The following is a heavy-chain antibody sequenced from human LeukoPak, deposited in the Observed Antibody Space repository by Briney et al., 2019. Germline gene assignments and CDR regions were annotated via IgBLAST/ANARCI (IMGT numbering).Heavy chain of an antibody. CDR3: AREERWLRPPKRYYYYGMDV. CDR1: GFTFSSYS. J-gene: IGHJ6*02. D-gene: IGHD5-24*01. V-gene: IGHV3-21*01. Sequence: GGSLRLPCAASGFTFSSYSMNWVRQAPGKGLEWVSSISSSSSYIYYADSVKGRFTISRDNAKNSLYLQMNSLRAEDTAVYYCAREERWLRPPKRYYYYGMDVWGQGTTVTVSS. CDR2: ISSSSSYI.